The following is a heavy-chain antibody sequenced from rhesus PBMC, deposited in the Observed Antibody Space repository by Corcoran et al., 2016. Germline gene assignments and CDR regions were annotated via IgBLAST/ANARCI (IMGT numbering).Heavy chain of an antibody. CDR2: MRSASSYI. D-gene: IGHD5-42*01. V-gene: IGHV3S16*01. J-gene: IGHJ2*01. Sequence: EVQLVESGGGLVQPGGSLRLSCAASGFTFSDYYMSWFRQVPGKGMGWVSSMRSASSYIDYAYYVKGRFTISRDNAKNSLSLQMNSLKTEDTAVYYGTRGGYSWYFDLWGPGTPITISS. CDR1: GFTFSDYY. CDR3: TRGGYSWYFDL.